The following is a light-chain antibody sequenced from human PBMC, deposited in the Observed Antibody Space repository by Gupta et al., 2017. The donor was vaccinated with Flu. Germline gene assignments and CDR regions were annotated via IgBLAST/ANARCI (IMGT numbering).Light chain of an antibody. CDR2: DAS. V-gene: IGKV3-11*01. Sequence: EIVLTQSPATLSLSPGERATLSCRASQSVSSYVAWYQQKPGQAPRLLIYDASNRASGIPARFSGSGSGTDFTLTSSRQEPEDFAVYYWQQRSNSYTFGRGTKVEIK. CDR1: QSVSSY. J-gene: IGKJ2*01. CDR3: QQRSNSYT.